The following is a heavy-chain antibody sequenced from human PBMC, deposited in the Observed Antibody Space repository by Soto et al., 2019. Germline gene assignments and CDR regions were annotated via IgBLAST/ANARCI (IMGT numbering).Heavy chain of an antibody. V-gene: IGHV3-13*01. Sequence: EQLVESGGGVVQPGRSLRLSCAASGFTFSGYGMHWVRQAPGKGLEWVSAIGTAGDTYYPGSVKGRFTISRENAKNSLYLQMNSLRAGDTAVYYCARSGYSYGYYYGMDVWGQGTTVTVSS. CDR2: IGTAGDT. D-gene: IGHD5-18*01. CDR1: GFTFSGYG. J-gene: IGHJ6*02. CDR3: ARSGYSYGYYYGMDV.